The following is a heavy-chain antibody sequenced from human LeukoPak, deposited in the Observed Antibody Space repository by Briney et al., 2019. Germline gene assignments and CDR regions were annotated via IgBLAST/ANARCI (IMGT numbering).Heavy chain of an antibody. V-gene: IGHV3-7*04. J-gene: IGHJ4*02. CDR2: IKQDGSEK. CDR1: GFTFGAFW. Sequence: PGGSLRLFCAASGFTFGAFWMSRVRQAPGKGLEWVANIKQDGSEKNYVDSVKGRFTISRDNAKNSLYLQMNSLRAEDTAVYYCARARGVDYWGQGALVTVSS. D-gene: IGHD3-16*01. CDR3: ARARGVDY.